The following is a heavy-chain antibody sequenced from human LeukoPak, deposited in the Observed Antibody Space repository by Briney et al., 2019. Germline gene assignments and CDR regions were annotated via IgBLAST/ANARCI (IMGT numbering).Heavy chain of an antibody. J-gene: IGHJ4*02. V-gene: IGHV3-9*01. Sequence: PGGSLRLSCAASGFTFDDYAMHWVRQAPGKGLEWVSGISWNSGSIGYADSVKGRFTISRDNSKNTLYLQMNSLRAEDTAVYYCAKAGANWGFWYYFDYWGQGTLVTVSS. D-gene: IGHD7-27*01. CDR1: GFTFDDYA. CDR2: ISWNSGSI. CDR3: AKAGANWGFWYYFDY.